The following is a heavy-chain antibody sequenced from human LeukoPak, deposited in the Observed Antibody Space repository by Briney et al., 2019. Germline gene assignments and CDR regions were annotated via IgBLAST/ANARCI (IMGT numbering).Heavy chain of an antibody. CDR3: ARGGGLYCSSNICLDNNWFDP. Sequence: GGSLRLSCAVSGLTVSSNHMSWVRQAPGKGLEWVSTIYSGGSTNNADSAKGRFTISRDNSENTLYLQMNGLRVEDTAVYYCARGGGLYCSSNICLDNNWFDPWGQGTLVTVSS. V-gene: IGHV3-66*01. CDR2: IYSGGST. CDR1: GLTVSSNH. J-gene: IGHJ5*02. D-gene: IGHD2-2*01.